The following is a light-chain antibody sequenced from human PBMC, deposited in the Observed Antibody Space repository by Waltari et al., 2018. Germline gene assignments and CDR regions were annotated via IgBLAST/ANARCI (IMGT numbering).Light chain of an antibody. CDR1: QSVSVY. CDR2: DAS. V-gene: IGKV3-11*01. J-gene: IGKJ4*01. Sequence: EIVLTQSPFTLSLSPGGGATLSCRASQSVSVYFAWYQLKPGQAPRLLIYDASHRATGIPARFSGRGSGTDFTLTISSLEPEDFSVYYCQQRSNWPLTFGGGTKVDIK. CDR3: QQRSNWPLT.